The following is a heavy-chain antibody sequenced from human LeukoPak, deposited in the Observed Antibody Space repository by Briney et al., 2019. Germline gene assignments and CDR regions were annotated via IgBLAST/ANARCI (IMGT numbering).Heavy chain of an antibody. CDR3: AREGLTIFGVVRSKYFDY. J-gene: IGHJ4*02. D-gene: IGHD3-3*01. Sequence: PGGSLRLSCAASGFTFSSYAMRWVRQAPGKGLEWVAVISYDGSNKYYADSVKGRFTISRDNSKNTLYLQMNSLRAEDTAVYYCAREGLTIFGVVRSKYFDYWGQGTLVTVSS. CDR2: ISYDGSNK. V-gene: IGHV3-30-3*01. CDR1: GFTFSSYA.